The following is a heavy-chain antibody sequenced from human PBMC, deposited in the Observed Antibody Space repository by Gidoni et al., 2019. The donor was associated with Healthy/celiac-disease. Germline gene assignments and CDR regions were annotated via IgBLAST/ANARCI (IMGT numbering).Heavy chain of an antibody. J-gene: IGHJ6*03. CDR2: IYHSGST. D-gene: IGHD6-25*01. Sequence: QLQLQESGSGLVKPSQTLFLTFAVSGGSISSGGYSWSWIRQPPGKGLEWIGYIYHSGSTYYNPSLKSRVTISVDRSKNQFSLKLSSVTAADTAVYYCARAASYYYYYMDVWGKGTTVTVSS. CDR1: GGSISSGGYS. CDR3: ARAASYYYYYMDV. V-gene: IGHV4-30-2*01.